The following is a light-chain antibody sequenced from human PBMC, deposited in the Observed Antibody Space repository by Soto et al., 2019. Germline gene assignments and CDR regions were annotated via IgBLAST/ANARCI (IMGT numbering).Light chain of an antibody. CDR3: SSYKFSTTLRV. V-gene: IGLV2-14*03. CDR1: TNDIGSYNY. J-gene: IGLJ3*02. Sequence: QSALTQPASVSGSPGQSITLSCAGTTNDIGSYNYVSWFQQHPGEAPKLIIFDVTHRPSGISTRFSGSKSGNTASLTISDLQAEDEALYYCSSYKFSTTLRVFGGGTQLTVL. CDR2: DVT.